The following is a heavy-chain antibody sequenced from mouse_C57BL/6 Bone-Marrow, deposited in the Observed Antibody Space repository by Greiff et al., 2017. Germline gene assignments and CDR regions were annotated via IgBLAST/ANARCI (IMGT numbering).Heavy chain of an antibody. CDR1: GFNIKDDY. CDR3: TRRSVTAVVALDY. CDR2: IDPENGDT. D-gene: IGHD1-1*01. J-gene: IGHJ2*01. Sequence: EVQLVESGAELVRPGASVKLSCTASGFNIKDDYMHWVKQRPEQGLEWIGWIDPENGDTEYASKFQGKATITADTSSNTAYLQLSSLTSEDTAVYYWTRRSVTAVVALDYWGQGTTLTVSS. V-gene: IGHV14-4*01.